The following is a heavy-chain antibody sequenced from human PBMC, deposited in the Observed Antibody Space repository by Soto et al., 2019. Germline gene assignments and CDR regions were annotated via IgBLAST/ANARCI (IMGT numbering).Heavy chain of an antibody. J-gene: IGHJ4*02. Sequence: QLQLQESGPGLVKPSETLSLTCTVSGGSISSGSYFWACIRQPPGKGLEWIGTIYYTGSTYYNPSLSSRVTISVYPSKTQFSLTLNFVTATDTAVYYCLRRAAAVAGPSRFDSWGQGMLVTVSS. V-gene: IGHV4-39*01. CDR3: LRRAAAVAGPSRFDS. CDR2: IYYTGST. CDR1: GGSISSGSYF. D-gene: IGHD6-19*01.